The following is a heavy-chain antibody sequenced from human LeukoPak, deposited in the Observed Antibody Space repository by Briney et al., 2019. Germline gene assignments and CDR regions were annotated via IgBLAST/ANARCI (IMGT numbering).Heavy chain of an antibody. Sequence: ASVTVSFTASGYTFTSYYMHWVRQAPGQGLERMGIINPSGCSTSYAQKFQGRVTMTRDTSTSTVYMELSSLRSEDTAVYYCARDDCSSTSCHSGAFVFWGQGTMVTVSS. CDR2: INPSGCST. CDR1: GYTFTSYY. CDR3: ARDDCSSTSCHSGAFVF. J-gene: IGHJ3*01. V-gene: IGHV1-46*01. D-gene: IGHD2-2*01.